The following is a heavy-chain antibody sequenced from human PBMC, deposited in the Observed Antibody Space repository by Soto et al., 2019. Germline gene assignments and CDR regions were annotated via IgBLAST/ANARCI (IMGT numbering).Heavy chain of an antibody. CDR1: GGSISSSSYY. CDR2: MPYRGST. V-gene: IGHV4-39*01. J-gene: IGHJ6*02. CDR3: VRVYATSYYDYGIDV. Sequence: SETRALAGTVAGGSISSSSYYWGWIRQRPGKGLESTRRMPYRGSTYYNPSLKSRVTMSVDASTNPFSLQLSSVTAADTAVYYRVRVYATSYYDYGIDVWGQRTTVTVSS. D-gene: IGHD2-8*01.